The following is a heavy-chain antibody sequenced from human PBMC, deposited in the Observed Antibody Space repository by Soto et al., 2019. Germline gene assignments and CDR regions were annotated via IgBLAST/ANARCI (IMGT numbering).Heavy chain of an antibody. D-gene: IGHD3-22*01. Sequence: QVQLVQSGAEVKKPGSSVKVSCKASGGTFSSYTISWVRQAPGQGLEWMGRIIPILGIANYAQKFQGRVTITADKSTSTAYRELRSLRSEDTAVYYGARDLSSGNWFDPWGQGTLVTVSS. J-gene: IGHJ5*02. CDR3: ARDLSSGNWFDP. CDR1: GGTFSSYT. V-gene: IGHV1-69*08. CDR2: IIPILGIA.